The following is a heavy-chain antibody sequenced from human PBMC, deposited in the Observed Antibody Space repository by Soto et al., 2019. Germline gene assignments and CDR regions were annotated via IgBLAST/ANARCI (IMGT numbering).Heavy chain of an antibody. D-gene: IGHD2-2*03. CDR2: ISSSGSTI. CDR3: ARDVVLDIVVVPAALVSMDV. V-gene: IGHV3-48*03. CDR1: GFTFSSYE. J-gene: IGHJ6*02. Sequence: LRLSCAASGFTFSSYEMNWVRQAPGKGLEWVSYISSSGSTIYYADSVKGRFTISRDNAKSSLYLQMNSLRAEDTAVYYCARDVVLDIVVVPAALVSMDVWGQGTTVTVSS.